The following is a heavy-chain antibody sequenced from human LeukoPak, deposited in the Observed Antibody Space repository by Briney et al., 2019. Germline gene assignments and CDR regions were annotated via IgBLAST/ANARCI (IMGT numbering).Heavy chain of an antibody. D-gene: IGHD2-2*02. CDR1: GFTFSSYA. Sequence: PGGSLRLSCAASGFTFSSYAMSWVRQAPGKGLEWVSTVGGSGGCTYYADSVKGRFAIPRDDSKNTVYLQMNSLRAEDTAVYYCAKGSGTSYYSSGHYWGQGTLVTVSS. J-gene: IGHJ4*02. CDR3: AKGSGTSYYSSGHY. V-gene: IGHV3-23*01. CDR2: VGGSGGCT.